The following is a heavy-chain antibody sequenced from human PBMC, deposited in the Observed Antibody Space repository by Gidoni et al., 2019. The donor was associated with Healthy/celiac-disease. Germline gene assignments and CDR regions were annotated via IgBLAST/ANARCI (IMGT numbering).Heavy chain of an antibody. J-gene: IGHJ3*02. V-gene: IGHV3-30-3*01. CDR3: ARDQTSRGGGAFDI. CDR1: GLTFRSYA. Sequence: QVQLVESGGGVVQPGRALRLSCAASGLTFRSYAMHWVRQAPGKGLEWVAVISYDGSNKYYAASVKGRFPISRDNSKNTLYLQMNSLRAEDTAVYYCARDQTSRGGGAFDIWGQGTMVTVSS. D-gene: IGHD3-16*01. CDR2: ISYDGSNK.